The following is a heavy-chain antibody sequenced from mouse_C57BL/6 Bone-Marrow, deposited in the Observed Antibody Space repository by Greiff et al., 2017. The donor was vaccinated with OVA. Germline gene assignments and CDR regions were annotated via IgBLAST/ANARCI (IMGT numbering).Heavy chain of an antibody. V-gene: IGHV5-4*01. CDR1: GFTFSSYA. Sequence: EVMLVESGGGLVKPGGSLKLSCAASGFTFSSYAMSWVRQTPEKRLEWVATISDGGSYTYYPDNVKGRFTISRDNAKNNLYLQMSHLKSEDTAMYYWAREGPIYYGSSYGAMDYWGQGTSVTVSS. CDR3: AREGPIYYGSSYGAMDY. D-gene: IGHD1-1*01. CDR2: ISDGGSYT. J-gene: IGHJ4*01.